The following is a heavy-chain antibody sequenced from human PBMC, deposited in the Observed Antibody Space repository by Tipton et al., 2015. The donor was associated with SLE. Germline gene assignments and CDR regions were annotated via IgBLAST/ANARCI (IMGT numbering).Heavy chain of an antibody. D-gene: IGHD6-13*01. J-gene: IGHJ1*01. V-gene: IGHV4-4*07. CDR2: IHPSGST. CDR3: ARGQDSSKIQH. Sequence: TLSLTCTVSGDSLSTNYWNWIRQPAGKGLEWIGEIHPSGSTYYNPSLQSRVTMSLDTSENQFSLKLSSVTAADTAVYYCARGQDSSKIQHWGQGTLVTVSS. CDR1: GDSLSTNY.